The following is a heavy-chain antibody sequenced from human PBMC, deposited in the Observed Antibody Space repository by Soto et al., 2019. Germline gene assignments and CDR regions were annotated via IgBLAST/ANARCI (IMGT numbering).Heavy chain of an antibody. J-gene: IGHJ3*02. V-gene: IGHV1-69*08. Sequence: QVQLVQSGAEVKKPGSSVKVSCKASGGTFSSYTISWVRQAPGQGLEWMGRIIPILGIANYAQKFQGRVTITADKSTSTAYMEVSSLRSEDTAVYYCAREGTSCIGSHDAVDIWGQGTMVTVSS. CDR3: AREGTSCIGSHDAVDI. D-gene: IGHD2-2*01. CDR1: GGTFSSYT. CDR2: IIPILGIA.